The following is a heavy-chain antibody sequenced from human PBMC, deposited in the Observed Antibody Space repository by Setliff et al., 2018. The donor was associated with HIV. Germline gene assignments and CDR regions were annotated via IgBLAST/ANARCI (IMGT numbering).Heavy chain of an antibody. J-gene: IGHJ2*01. V-gene: IGHV4-39*01. D-gene: IGHD6-19*01. CDR1: GGSISSSSHY. CDR2: IYYSGST. Sequence: SETLSLTCTVSGGSISSSSHYWGWIRQPPGKGLEWVGSIYYSGSTYYNPSLKSRVTISLDTSKNQLSLKLSSVTAADTAVYYCASYYRVSGWYQEASWFFDLWGRGALVTVSS. CDR3: ASYYRVSGWYQEASWFFDL.